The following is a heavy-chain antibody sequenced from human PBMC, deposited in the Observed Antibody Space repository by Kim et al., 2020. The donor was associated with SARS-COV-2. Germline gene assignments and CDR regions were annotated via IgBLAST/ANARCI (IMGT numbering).Heavy chain of an antibody. Sequence: ASVKVSCKASGYTFTSYYMHWVRQAPGQGLEWMAIINPSGGSTRYSQKFQGRVTMTRDTSTSTVYMELSSLTSEDTAVYYCARALLVVAGATGTPFDYWGQGTLVTVSS. CDR2: INPSGGST. D-gene: IGHD1-26*01. V-gene: IGHV1-46*01. CDR1: GYTFTSYY. J-gene: IGHJ4*02. CDR3: ARALLVVAGATGTPFDY.